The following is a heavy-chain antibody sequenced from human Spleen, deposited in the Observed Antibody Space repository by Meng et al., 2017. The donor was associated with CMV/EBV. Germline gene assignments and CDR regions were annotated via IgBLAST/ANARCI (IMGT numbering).Heavy chain of an antibody. CDR2: INPNSGDT. CDR1: GYTFTGYY. D-gene: IGHD4-17*01. J-gene: IGHJ5*02. Sequence: QVQRVQVGAEVTKPGASVKVSCKASGYTFTGYYMHWVRQAHGQGLEWMGCINPNSGDTNYAQKFQGRVTMTRDTSISTAYMELSRLRSDDTAVYYCTRDAHLTTVTPNWFDPWGQGTLVTVSS. CDR3: TRDAHLTTVTPNWFDP. V-gene: IGHV1-2*02.